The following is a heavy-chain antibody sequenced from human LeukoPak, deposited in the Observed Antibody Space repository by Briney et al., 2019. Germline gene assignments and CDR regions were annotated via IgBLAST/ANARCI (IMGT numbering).Heavy chain of an antibody. D-gene: IGHD3-22*01. CDR1: GGSISSYY. Sequence: SETLSLTCTVSGGSISSYYWSWVRQPPGKGLEWIGYIYYSGSTNYNPSLKSRVTISVDTSKNQFSLKLSSVTAADTAVYCCARAETYYDSSGYYFDYWGQGTLVTVSS. V-gene: IGHV4-59*01. CDR3: ARAETYYDSSGYYFDY. CDR2: IYYSGST. J-gene: IGHJ4*02.